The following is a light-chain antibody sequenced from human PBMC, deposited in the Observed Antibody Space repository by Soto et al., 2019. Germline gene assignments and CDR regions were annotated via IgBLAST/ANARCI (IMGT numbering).Light chain of an antibody. J-gene: IGLJ1*01. CDR1: SSNIGSNT. V-gene: IGLV1-44*01. CDR3: FSFTTTSTHV. Sequence: QSVLTQPPSASGTPGQRVTISCSGSSSNIGSNTVNWYQQLPGTAPKLLIYSNNQRPSGVPDRFSGSKSGTSASLAISGLQVEDEAEYFCFSFTTTSTHVSGTGTKVTVL. CDR2: SNN.